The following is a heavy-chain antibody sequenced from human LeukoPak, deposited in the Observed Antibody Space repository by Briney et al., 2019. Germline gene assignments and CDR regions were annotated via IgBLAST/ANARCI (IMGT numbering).Heavy chain of an antibody. CDR1: GGTFNTYA. CDR3: ASGKEELPYY. Sequence: VASVNVSCKASGGTFNTYAISWVRQAPGQGLEWMGRIIPIVNIANYAQNFQGRVTITADKSTTTAYMELSSLRSEDTAVYFCASGKEELPYYWGQGTLVTVSS. D-gene: IGHD3-10*01. J-gene: IGHJ4*02. V-gene: IGHV1-69*04. CDR2: IIPIVNIA.